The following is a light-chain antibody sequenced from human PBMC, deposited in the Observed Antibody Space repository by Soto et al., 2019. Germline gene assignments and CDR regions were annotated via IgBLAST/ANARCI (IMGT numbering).Light chain of an antibody. V-gene: IGKV3-15*01. CDR3: QQYNQLPSKT. CDR1: EDVGSN. J-gene: IGKJ1*01. Sequence: EIVMTQSPDTLSVSPGERVTLSCRASEDVGSNLAWYQQKVGQVPRLVIYGSSSRATGMPARFSASGSGTEFTPTIRSLQSEDFGVYYCQQYNQLPSKTFVQGTRVDI. CDR2: GSS.